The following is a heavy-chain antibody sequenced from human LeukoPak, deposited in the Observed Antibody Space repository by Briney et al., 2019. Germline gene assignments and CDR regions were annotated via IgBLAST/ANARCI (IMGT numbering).Heavy chain of an antibody. CDR1: GLTFSSYW. CDR3: ARGRPHGNDY. J-gene: IGHJ4*02. V-gene: IGHV3-74*01. Sequence: GGSLRLSCAASGLTFSSYWVNWVRQAPGKGLVWVSRIASDGSSTTYADSVKGRFSISRDNAKNTLYLQMNSLRVEDTAVYYCARGRPHGNDYWGQGTLVTVSS. D-gene: IGHD4-23*01. CDR2: IASDGSST.